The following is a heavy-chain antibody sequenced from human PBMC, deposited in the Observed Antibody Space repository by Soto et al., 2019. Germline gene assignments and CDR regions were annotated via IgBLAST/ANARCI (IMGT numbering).Heavy chain of an antibody. CDR1: GGTFSSYA. D-gene: IGHD2-2*02. CDR2: IIPNFGTA. CDR3: ARSLLGYCSSTSGYTDGSYYYYGMDV. Sequence: QVQLVQSGAEVKKPGSSVKVSCKASGGTFSSYAISWVRQAPGQGLEWMGGIIPNFGTANYAQKFQGRVTITSDKSTSTAYMGLSSLRSEDTAVYYWARSLLGYCSSTSGYTDGSYYYYGMDVWGQGTTVTVSS. J-gene: IGHJ6*02. V-gene: IGHV1-69*06.